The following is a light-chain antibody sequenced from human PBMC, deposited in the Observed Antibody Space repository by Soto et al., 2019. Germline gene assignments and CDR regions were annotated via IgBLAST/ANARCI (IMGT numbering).Light chain of an antibody. CDR2: DAS. Sequence: DIQMTQSPSALSASVVDRVTITCRASQSVSNWLALYQQKSGKAPKLLIYDASSLQSGVPSRFSGSGSGTEFALTISSLQPDDFATYYCQQYYSYWTFGQGTKVDI. J-gene: IGKJ1*01. V-gene: IGKV1-5*01. CDR1: QSVSNW. CDR3: QQYYSYWT.